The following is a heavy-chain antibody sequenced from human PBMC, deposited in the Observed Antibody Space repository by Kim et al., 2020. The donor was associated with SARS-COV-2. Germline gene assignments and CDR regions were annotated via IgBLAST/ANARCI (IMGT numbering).Heavy chain of an antibody. J-gene: IGHJ3*02. CDR3: ARTGGLDI. Sequence: GGSLRLSCTASQFSLSPYNMNWVRQAPGKGLEWVSHISSGSGTIYYADSVKGRFTISRDNAKNSLYLQMNNLRDEDTAVYYCARTGGLDIWGQGTMVTVSS. CDR1: QFSLSPYN. CDR2: ISSGSGTI. V-gene: IGHV3-48*02.